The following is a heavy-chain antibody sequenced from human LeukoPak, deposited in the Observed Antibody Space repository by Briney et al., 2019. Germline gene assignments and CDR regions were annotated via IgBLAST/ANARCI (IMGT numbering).Heavy chain of an antibody. D-gene: IGHD2-21*02. CDR3: ARDPAYCGGDCYNWFDP. Sequence: PSETLSLTCTVSGGSISSSSYYWGWIRQPPGKGLEWIGYIYYSGSTYYNPSLKSRVTISVDTSKNQFSLKLSSVTAADTAVYYCARDPAYCGGDCYNWFDPWGQGTLVTVSP. CDR2: IYYSGST. V-gene: IGHV4-31*03. CDR1: GGSISSSSYY. J-gene: IGHJ5*02.